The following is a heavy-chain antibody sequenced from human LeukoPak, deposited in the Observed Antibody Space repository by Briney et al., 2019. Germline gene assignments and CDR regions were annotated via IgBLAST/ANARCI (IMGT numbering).Heavy chain of an antibody. D-gene: IGHD5-24*01. V-gene: IGHV3-74*01. Sequence: PGGSLRLSCAASGFTFSSDWMHWVRQAPRKGLVWVSRISSDGSSTDYADSVKGRFTISRDNAKNTLYLQMGSLRAEDTAVYYCARERWLNGPFDYWGQGTLVTVSS. CDR3: ARERWLNGPFDY. CDR1: GFTFSSDW. J-gene: IGHJ4*02. CDR2: ISSDGSST.